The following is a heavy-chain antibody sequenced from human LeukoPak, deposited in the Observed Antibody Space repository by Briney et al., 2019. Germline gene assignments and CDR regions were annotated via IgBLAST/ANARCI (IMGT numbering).Heavy chain of an antibody. J-gene: IGHJ4*02. V-gene: IGHV1-18*01. Sequence: ASVKVSCKASGYTFTSYGISWVRQAPGQGLEWMGWISAYNGNTNYAQKLQGRVTMTTDTSTSTAYMELRSLRSDDTAVYYCASHPYYYNSSGYYFDYWGQGTLVTVSS. CDR2: ISAYNGNT. CDR1: GYTFTSYG. CDR3: ASHPYYYNSSGYYFDY. D-gene: IGHD3-22*01.